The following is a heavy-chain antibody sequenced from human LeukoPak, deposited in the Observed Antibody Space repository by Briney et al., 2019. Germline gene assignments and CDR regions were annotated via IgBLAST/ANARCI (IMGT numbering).Heavy chain of an antibody. CDR1: GSTFSSYA. V-gene: IGHV3-23*01. CDR2: ISGSGGST. CDR3: AKTEGIAVAAGMDV. J-gene: IGHJ6*02. D-gene: IGHD6-19*01. Sequence: GGSLRLSCAASGSTFSSYAMSWVRQAPGKGLEWVSAISGSGGSTYYADSVKGRFTISRDNSKNTLYLHMNSLRAEDTAVYYCAKTEGIAVAAGMDVWGQGTTVTVSS.